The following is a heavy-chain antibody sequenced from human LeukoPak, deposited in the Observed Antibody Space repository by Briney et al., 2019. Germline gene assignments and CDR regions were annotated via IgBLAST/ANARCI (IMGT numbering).Heavy chain of an antibody. CDR2: INHSGST. CDR1: GGSFSGYY. Sequence: SETLSLTCAVYGGSFSGYYWSWIRQPPGKGLEWIGEINHSGSTNYNPSLKSRVTISVDTSKNQFSLKLSSVTAADTAVYYCARGYYGSGSSLSGDYWGQGTLVTVSS. J-gene: IGHJ4*02. V-gene: IGHV4-34*01. CDR3: ARGYYGSGSSLSGDY. D-gene: IGHD3-10*01.